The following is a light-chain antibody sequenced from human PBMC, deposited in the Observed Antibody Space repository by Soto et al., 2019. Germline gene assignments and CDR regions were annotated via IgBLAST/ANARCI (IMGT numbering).Light chain of an antibody. Sequence: DIQMTQSPSSLSASAGDTVTITCRASQGISNFLAWYQQKPGKVPKLLIYAASTLQSGVPSRFSGSGSGTDFTLTISSLQPEDAATYYCQKYNSAPWTFGQGTKVEIK. J-gene: IGKJ1*01. CDR1: QGISNF. CDR3: QKYNSAPWT. CDR2: AAS. V-gene: IGKV1-27*01.